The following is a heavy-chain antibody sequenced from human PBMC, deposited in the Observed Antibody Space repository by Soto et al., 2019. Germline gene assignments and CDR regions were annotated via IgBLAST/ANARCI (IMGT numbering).Heavy chain of an antibody. CDR2: INSDGSST. CDR3: ARGPRITIFGVVTDNWFDP. D-gene: IGHD3-3*01. CDR1: GFTFSSYA. V-gene: IGHV3-74*01. J-gene: IGHJ5*02. Sequence: GGSLRLSCAASGFTFSSYAMSWVRQAPGKGLEWVSRINSDGSSTSYADSVKGRFTISRDNAKNTLYLQMNSLRAEDTAVYYCARGPRITIFGVVTDNWFDPWGQGTLVTVSS.